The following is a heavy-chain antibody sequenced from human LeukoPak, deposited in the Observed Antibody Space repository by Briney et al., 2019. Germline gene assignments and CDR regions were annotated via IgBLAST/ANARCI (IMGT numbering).Heavy chain of an antibody. V-gene: IGHV4-34*01. D-gene: IGHD6-13*01. J-gene: IGHJ4*02. CDR3: ARVAGAAAGKGYFDY. CDR1: GGSFSGYY. Sequence: MSSETLSLTCAVYGGSFSGYYWSWIRQPPGKGLEWIGEINHSGSTNYNPSLESRVTISVDTSKNQFSLKLSSVTAADTAVYYCARVAGAAAGKGYFDYWGQGTLVTVSS. CDR2: INHSGST.